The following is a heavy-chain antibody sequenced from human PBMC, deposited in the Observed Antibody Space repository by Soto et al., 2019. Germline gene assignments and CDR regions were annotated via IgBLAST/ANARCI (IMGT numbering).Heavy chain of an antibody. Sequence: SETLSLTCAVSGGSISSYYWSWIRQPPGKGLEWIGYIYYSGSTNYNPSLKSRVTISVDTSKNQFSLKLSSVTAADTAVYYCARVPDYYDSSGYYSFDPWGQGTLVTVSS. J-gene: IGHJ5*02. CDR3: ARVPDYYDSSGYYSFDP. CDR2: IYYSGST. CDR1: GGSISSYY. D-gene: IGHD3-22*01. V-gene: IGHV4-59*01.